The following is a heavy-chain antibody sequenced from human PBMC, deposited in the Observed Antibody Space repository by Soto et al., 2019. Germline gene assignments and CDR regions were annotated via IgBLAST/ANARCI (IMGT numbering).Heavy chain of an antibody. CDR3: VGGQYYFDY. V-gene: IGHV3-30*03. CDR2: ISYDGSNK. CDR1: GFPFTTYG. J-gene: IGHJ4*02. Sequence: QVQLVESGGGVVQPGRSLRLSCAASGFPFTTYGMHWVREGPGKGLAWVAVISYDGSNKYYADSVKGRFTISRANAKHTLYLQMNSLRPEDTALYYCVGGQYYFDYRGQGALVTVYS. D-gene: IGHD3-10*01.